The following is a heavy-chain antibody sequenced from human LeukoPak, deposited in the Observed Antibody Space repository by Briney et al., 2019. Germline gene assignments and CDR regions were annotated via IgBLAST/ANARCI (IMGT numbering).Heavy chain of an antibody. Sequence: PSETLSLTCTVSGGSISSSSYYWGWIRQPPGNGLEWIGSIYYSGSTYYNPSLKSRVTISVDTSKNQFSLKLSSVNAADTAVYYCARRDSSGVVPRWDYWGQGTLVTVSS. CDR1: GGSISSSSYY. CDR3: ARRDSSGVVPRWDY. V-gene: IGHV4-39*01. CDR2: IYYSGST. D-gene: IGHD6-25*01. J-gene: IGHJ4*02.